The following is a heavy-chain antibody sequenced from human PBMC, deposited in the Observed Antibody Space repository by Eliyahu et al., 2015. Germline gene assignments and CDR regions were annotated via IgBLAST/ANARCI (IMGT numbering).Heavy chain of an antibody. CDR1: GXXXEDNA. V-gene: IGHV3-43*02. J-gene: IGHJ5*02. Sequence: EVQLVESGGGVVQPGGSLRLSXSSSGXXXEDNAMHWVRQAPGKGLEWVSFISGDGAYTHYSDSAKGRFTISRDNSKNFVYLQMNSLRREDSALYYCAKVPDVGYDLQDLWGQGTLVTVSS. D-gene: IGHD5-12*01. CDR2: ISGDGAYT. CDR3: AKVPDVGYDLQDL.